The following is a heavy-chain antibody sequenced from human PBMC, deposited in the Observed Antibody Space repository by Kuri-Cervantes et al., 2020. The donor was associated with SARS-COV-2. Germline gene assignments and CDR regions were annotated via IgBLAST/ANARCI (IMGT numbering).Heavy chain of an antibody. V-gene: IGHV1-69*15. CDR3: ARAFWGGDKWLAPKEHAFDI. J-gene: IGHJ3*02. D-gene: IGHD6-19*01. Sequence: KVSCKASGGTFSSYAINWVRQAPGQGLEWMGRIIPIFGTANYAQKFQGRVTITADESTSTAYMELSSLRSEDTAVYYCARAFWGGDKWLAPKEHAFDIWGQGTMVTVSS. CDR1: GGTFSSYA. CDR2: IIPIFGTA.